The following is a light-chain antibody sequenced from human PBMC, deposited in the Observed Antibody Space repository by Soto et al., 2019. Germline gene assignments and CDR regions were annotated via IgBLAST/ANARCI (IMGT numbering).Light chain of an antibody. CDR1: NIGTKS. J-gene: IGLJ2*01. CDR2: DDN. CDR3: QVWDSTSDLVV. Sequence: SYELTQSPSVSVAPGQTARITCEEDNIGTKSAHWYQQKPGQAPVLVVYDDNDRPSGIPERFSGSNSGTTATLAISRVEAGDEADYYCQVWDSTSDLVVFGGGTKVTVL. V-gene: IGLV3-21*02.